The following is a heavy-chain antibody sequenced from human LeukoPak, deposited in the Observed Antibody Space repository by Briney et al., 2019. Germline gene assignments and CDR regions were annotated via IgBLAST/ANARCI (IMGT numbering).Heavy chain of an antibody. Sequence: SETLSLTCTVSGGSMSSYYWSWIRQPAGKGLEWIGRIYTSGSTNYNPSLKSRVTISVDTSKNHFSLKLSSVTAADTAVYYCARGALKWELPPIRARKSYYFDYWGQGTLVTVSS. D-gene: IGHD1-26*01. V-gene: IGHV4-4*07. CDR3: ARGALKWELPPIRARKSYYFDY. CDR2: IYTSGST. J-gene: IGHJ4*02. CDR1: GGSMSSYY.